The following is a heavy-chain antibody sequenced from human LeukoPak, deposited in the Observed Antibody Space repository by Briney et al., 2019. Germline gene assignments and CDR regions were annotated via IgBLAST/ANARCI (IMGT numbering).Heavy chain of an antibody. J-gene: IGHJ6*02. D-gene: IGHD2-2*01. CDR1: GYTFTSYG. V-gene: IGHV1-18*04. Sequence: EASVKVSCKASGYTFTSYGISCVRQAPGQGLEWMGWISAYNGNTNYAQKLQGRVTMTTDTSTSTAYMELRSLRSDDTAVYYCARDRYPFIVVVPAEYYGMDVWGQGTTVTVSS. CDR2: ISAYNGNT. CDR3: ARDRYPFIVVVPAEYYGMDV.